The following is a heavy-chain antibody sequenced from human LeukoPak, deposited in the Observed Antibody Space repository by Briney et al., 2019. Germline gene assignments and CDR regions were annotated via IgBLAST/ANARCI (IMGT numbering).Heavy chain of an antibody. D-gene: IGHD3-22*01. J-gene: IGHJ4*02. CDR3: ARDSVPIVVVTYFDY. CDR2: IWYDGSNK. V-gene: IGHV3-33*01. Sequence: GGSLRLSCAASGFTFSSYGMHWVRQAPGKGLEWVAVIWYDGSNKYYADSVKGRFTISRDNSKNTLYLQMNSLRAEDTAVYYCARDSVPIVVVTYFDYWGQGTLVTVSS. CDR1: GFTFSSYG.